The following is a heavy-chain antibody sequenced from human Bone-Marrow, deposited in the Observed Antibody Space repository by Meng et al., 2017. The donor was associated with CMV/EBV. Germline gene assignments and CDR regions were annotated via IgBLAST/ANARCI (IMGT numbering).Heavy chain of an antibody. J-gene: IGHJ3*02. CDR1: GFTFSNYR. Sequence: ETLSLTCAASGFTFSNYRMNWVRQASGKGLEWVSSISSGGRYIFYADSVKGRFTISRDNSKNTLYLQMNSLRAEDTAVYYCARDWLNAFDIWGQGTMVTVSS. CDR2: ISSGGRYI. D-gene: IGHD3-22*01. V-gene: IGHV3-21*04. CDR3: ARDWLNAFDI.